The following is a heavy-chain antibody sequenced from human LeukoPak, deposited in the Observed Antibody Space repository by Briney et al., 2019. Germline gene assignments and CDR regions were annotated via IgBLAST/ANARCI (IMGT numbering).Heavy chain of an antibody. J-gene: IGHJ4*02. CDR2: ISGSGGST. CDR1: GFTFSSYA. D-gene: IGHD3-10*01. CDR3: AKGLYRITMVRGVPYYFDY. Sequence: PGGSLRLSCAASGFTFSSYAMSWVRQAPGKGLEWVSAISGSGGSTYYADSVKGRFTISRDNPKNTLYLQMNSLRAEDTAVYYCAKGLYRITMVRGVPYYFDYWGQGTLVTVSS. V-gene: IGHV3-23*01.